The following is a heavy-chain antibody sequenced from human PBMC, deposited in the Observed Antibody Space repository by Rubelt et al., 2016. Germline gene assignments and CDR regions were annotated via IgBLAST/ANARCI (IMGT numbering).Heavy chain of an antibody. V-gene: IGHV4-39*07. CDR3: ASPKRWLQLGGMDV. D-gene: IGHD5-24*01. CDR2: IYYSGST. CDR1: GGSISSSSYY. Sequence: QLQLQESGPGLVKPSETLSLTCTVSGGSISSSSYYWGWIRQPPGKGLEWIGSIYYSGSTFYNPSVKSRVTISVDTSRNQFSRKLSSVTSADTAVYYCASPKRWLQLGGMDVWGQGTTVTVSS. J-gene: IGHJ6*02.